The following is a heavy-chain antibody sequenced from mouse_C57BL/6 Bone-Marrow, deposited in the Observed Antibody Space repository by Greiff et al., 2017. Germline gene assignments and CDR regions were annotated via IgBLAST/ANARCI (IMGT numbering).Heavy chain of an antibody. Sequence: EVQLQESGAELVKPGASVKLSCTASGFNIKDYYMHWVKQRTEQGLEWIGRIDPEDGETKYAPKFQGKANITADTSSNTAYLQLSSLTSEDTAVYYCARGSVYGSSLDAMDYWGQGTSVTVSS. CDR3: ARGSVYGSSLDAMDY. CDR1: GFNIKDYY. J-gene: IGHJ4*01. D-gene: IGHD1-1*01. CDR2: IDPEDGET. V-gene: IGHV14-2*01.